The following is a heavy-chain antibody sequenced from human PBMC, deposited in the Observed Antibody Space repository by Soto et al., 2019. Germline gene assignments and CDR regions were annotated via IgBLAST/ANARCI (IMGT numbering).Heavy chain of an antibody. Sequence: SETLSLTCTVSGGSISSYYWGWIRQPAGKXLEWIGRIYTSGSTNYNPSLKSRVTMSVDTSKNQFSLKLSSVTAADTAVYYCARDIVCSGGSCSWFWFDPWGQGTLVTVSS. CDR3: ARDIVCSGGSCSWFWFDP. V-gene: IGHV4-4*07. D-gene: IGHD2-15*01. CDR1: GGSISSYY. J-gene: IGHJ5*02. CDR2: IYTSGST.